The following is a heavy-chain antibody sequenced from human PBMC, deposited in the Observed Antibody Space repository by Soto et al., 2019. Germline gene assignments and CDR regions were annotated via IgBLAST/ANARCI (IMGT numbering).Heavy chain of an antibody. Sequence: SVKVSCKASGGTFSSYAISWVRQAPGQGLEWMGGIIPIFGTANYAQKFQGRVTITADKSTSTAYMELSSLRSEDTAVYYCASENYYGSGSYPIFDYWGQGTLVTVS. D-gene: IGHD3-10*01. V-gene: IGHV1-69*06. CDR2: IIPIFGTA. J-gene: IGHJ4*02. CDR3: ASENYYGSGSYPIFDY. CDR1: GGTFSSYA.